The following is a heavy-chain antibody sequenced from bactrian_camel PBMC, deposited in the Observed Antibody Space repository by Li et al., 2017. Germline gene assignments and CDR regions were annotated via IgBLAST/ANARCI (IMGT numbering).Heavy chain of an antibody. CDR1: AARDTGYC. J-gene: IGHJ4*01. CDR3: ASSTLRSGGLCLTQVEFYNH. V-gene: IGHV3S53*01. CDR2: LVRGGAA. D-gene: IGHD7*01. Sequence: HVQLVESGGDSVQAGGSLRLSCAVTAARDTGYCIGWFRQAPGKEREGVASLVRGGAANYTDSVKGRSTISIDKDKNTLYLRMDNLKPEDTAKYVCASSTLRSGGLCLTQVEFYNHWGQGTQVTVS.